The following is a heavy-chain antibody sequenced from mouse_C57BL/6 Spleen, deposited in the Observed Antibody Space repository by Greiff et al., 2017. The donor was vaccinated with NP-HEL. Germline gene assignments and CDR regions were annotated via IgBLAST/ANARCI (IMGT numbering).Heavy chain of an antibody. Sequence: EVKVVESEGGLVQPGSSMKLSCTASGFTFSDYYMAWVRQVPEKGLEWVANINYDGSSTYYLDSLKSRFIISRDNAKNILYLQMSSLKSEDTATYYCARGDWDAMDYWGQGTSVTVSS. V-gene: IGHV5-16*01. CDR3: ARGDWDAMDY. CDR1: GFTFSDYY. CDR2: INYDGSST. J-gene: IGHJ4*01. D-gene: IGHD4-1*01.